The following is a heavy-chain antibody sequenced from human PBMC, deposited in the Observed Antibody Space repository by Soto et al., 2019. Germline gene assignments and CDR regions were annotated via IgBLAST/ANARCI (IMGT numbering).Heavy chain of an antibody. J-gene: IGHJ4*02. CDR2: IYSGGST. Sequence: GGSLRLSCAASGFTVSSNYMSWVRQAPGEGLEWVSVIYSGGSTYYADSVKDRFTIFRDNSKNTLYLQMNSLRAEDTAVYYCAKYYYDSSALLHFDYWGQGTLVTVSS. D-gene: IGHD3-22*01. CDR3: AKYYYDSSALLHFDY. V-gene: IGHV3-66*01. CDR1: GFTVSSNY.